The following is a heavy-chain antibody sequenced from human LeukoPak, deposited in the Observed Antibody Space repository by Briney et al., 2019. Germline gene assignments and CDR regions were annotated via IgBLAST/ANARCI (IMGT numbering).Heavy chain of an antibody. D-gene: IGHD3-10*01. Sequence: SETLSLTCTVSGGSISSYYWSWIRQPPGKGLEWIGYIYTSGSTNYNPFLKSRVTISVDTSKNQFSLKLSSVTAADTAVYYCARQVLWFGGSAPLINNWFDPWGQGTLVTVSS. CDR3: ARQVLWFGGSAPLINNWFDP. CDR2: IYTSGST. J-gene: IGHJ5*02. CDR1: GGSISSYY. V-gene: IGHV4-4*09.